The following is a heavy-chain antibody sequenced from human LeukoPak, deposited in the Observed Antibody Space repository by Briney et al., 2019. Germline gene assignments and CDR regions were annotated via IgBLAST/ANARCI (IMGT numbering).Heavy chain of an antibody. CDR2: INPNSGGT. D-gene: IGHD1-20*01. J-gene: IGHJ4*02. V-gene: IGHV1-2*02. Sequence: ASVKVSRKASGYTFTDYYMHWVRQAPGQGLAWMGWINPNSGGTKYAQKFQGRVTMTRDTSINTAYVELTRLTYDDTAVYYCAGLPRYNWNEPLDYWGQGTLVTVSS. CDR3: AGLPRYNWNEPLDY. CDR1: GYTFTDYY.